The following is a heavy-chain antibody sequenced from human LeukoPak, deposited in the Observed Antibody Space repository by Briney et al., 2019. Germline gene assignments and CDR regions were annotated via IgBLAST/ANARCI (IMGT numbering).Heavy chain of an antibody. Sequence: PGGSLRLSCAASGFTFSSYWMSWVRQAPGKGLEWVANIKQDGSEKYYVDSVKGRFTISRDNAENSLYLQMNSLRAEDTAVYYCARDVGPTMLDAFDIWGQGTMVTVSS. CDR3: ARDVGPTMLDAFDI. J-gene: IGHJ3*02. CDR1: GFTFSSYW. CDR2: IKQDGSEK. V-gene: IGHV3-7*03. D-gene: IGHD4/OR15-4a*01.